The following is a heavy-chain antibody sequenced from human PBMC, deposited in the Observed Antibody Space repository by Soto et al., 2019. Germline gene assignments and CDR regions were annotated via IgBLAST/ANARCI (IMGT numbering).Heavy chain of an antibody. Sequence: QVQLQESGPGLVKPSETLSLTCTVSGGSITSHYWTWFRQPPGKGLEWIGNVHNSGSTNYNPSLKSRVTLSGDTAENQFSLKLSSVTAADTAVYWCALQVVTGYWYFDLWGRGTLVTFSS. CDR1: GGSITSHY. V-gene: IGHV4-59*08. D-gene: IGHD2-15*01. J-gene: IGHJ2*01. CDR2: VHNSGST. CDR3: ALQVVTGYWYFDL.